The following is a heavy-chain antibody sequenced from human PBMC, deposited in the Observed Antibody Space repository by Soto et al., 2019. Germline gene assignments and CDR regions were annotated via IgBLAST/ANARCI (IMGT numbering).Heavy chain of an antibody. CDR1: GGTFSSYA. D-gene: IGHD2-15*01. CDR2: IIPIFGTA. V-gene: IGHV1-69*13. J-gene: IGHJ6*02. CDR3: ARDLRSVGYCSGGSCYEGPGILYYGMDV. Sequence: ASVKFSCKASGGTFSSYAISWVRQAPGQGLEWMGGIIPIFGTANYAQKFQGRVTITADESTSTAYMELSSLRSEDTAVYYCARDLRSVGYCSGGSCYEGPGILYYGMDVWGQGTTVTVYS.